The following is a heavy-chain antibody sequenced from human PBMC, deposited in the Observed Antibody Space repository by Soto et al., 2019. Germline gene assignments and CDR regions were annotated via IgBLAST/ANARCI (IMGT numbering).Heavy chain of an antibody. CDR3: ARFLWSDTSLYYFDY. D-gene: IGHD3-3*01. J-gene: IGHJ4*02. V-gene: IGHV2-5*02. CDR1: GFSLTGSGVG. Sequence: QITLKESGPTLVKPTQTLTLTCTFSGFSLTGSGVGVGWIRQPPGKALEWLALIYWDDDKRYSPSLKSRLTITKDTSKHQVALTMTNMDPVDTATYYCARFLWSDTSLYYFDYWGQGTLVTVSS. CDR2: IYWDDDK.